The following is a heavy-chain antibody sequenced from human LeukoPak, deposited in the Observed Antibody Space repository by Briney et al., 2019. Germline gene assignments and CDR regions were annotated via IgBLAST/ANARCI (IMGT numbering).Heavy chain of an antibody. V-gene: IGHV3-23*01. CDR3: AKCGNSGCHLIGY. CDR2: ISGRTGGT. Sequence: PAGSLRLSCAASGFTFNTNAMSWVRQAPGKGLEWVSAISGRTGGTYYPDSVKGRFTISRDNSKSTLYLEMDSLRAEDTAVYYCAKCGNSGCHLIGYWGQGTLVTVSS. CDR1: GFTFNTNA. D-gene: IGHD5-12*01. J-gene: IGHJ4*02.